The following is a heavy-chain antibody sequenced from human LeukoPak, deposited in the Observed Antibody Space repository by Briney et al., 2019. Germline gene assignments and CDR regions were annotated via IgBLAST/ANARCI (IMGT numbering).Heavy chain of an antibody. Sequence: SVKVSCKTSGGTFSSYAISWVRQAPGQGLEWMGGIIPIFGTANYAQKFQGRVTITTDESTSTAYMELSSLRSEDTAVYYCAREAYYDFWSGTRHAFDIWGQGTMVTVSS. J-gene: IGHJ3*02. CDR1: GGTFSSYA. V-gene: IGHV1-69*05. CDR3: AREAYYDFWSGTRHAFDI. CDR2: IIPIFGTA. D-gene: IGHD3-3*01.